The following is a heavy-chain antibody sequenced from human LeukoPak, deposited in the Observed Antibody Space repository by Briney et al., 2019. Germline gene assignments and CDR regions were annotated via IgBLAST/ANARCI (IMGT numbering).Heavy chain of an antibody. D-gene: IGHD3-10*01. V-gene: IGHV3-21*01. CDR3: ARDAVTMVRGVIGY. J-gene: IGHJ4*02. CDR2: ISSSSSYI. CDR1: GGLISISTYY. Sequence: ETLSLTCTVSGGLISISTYYWGWIRQPPGKGLEWVSSISSSSSYIYYADSVKGRFTISRDNAKNSLYLQMNSLRAEDTAVYYCARDAVTMVRGVIGYWGQGTLVTVSS.